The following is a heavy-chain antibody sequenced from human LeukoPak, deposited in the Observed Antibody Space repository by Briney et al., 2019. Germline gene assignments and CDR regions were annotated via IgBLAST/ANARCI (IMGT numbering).Heavy chain of an antibody. V-gene: IGHV4-30-2*01. Sequence: SETLSLTCTVSGYSISSGGYSWSWIRQPPGKGLEWIGYIYHSGSTYYNPSLKSRVTISVDRSKNQFSLKLSSVTAADTAVNYCARDPYGSLYFDYWGQGTLVTVSS. CDR3: ARDPYGSLYFDY. J-gene: IGHJ4*02. D-gene: IGHD4-17*01. CDR1: GYSISSGGYS. CDR2: IYHSGST.